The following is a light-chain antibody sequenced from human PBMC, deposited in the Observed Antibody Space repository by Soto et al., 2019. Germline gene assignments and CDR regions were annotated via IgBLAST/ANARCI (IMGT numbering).Light chain of an antibody. Sequence: QSALTQPHSVSGSPGQSVTISCTGTSSDVGGYDYVSWYQHHPGKAPKLMIYDVRQRPSGVPDRFSGSKSGNTASLTISGLQADDEADYYCCSYTGSYTLLFGGGTKVTVL. CDR3: CSYTGSYTLL. CDR2: DVR. CDR1: SSDVGGYDY. J-gene: IGLJ3*02. V-gene: IGLV2-11*01.